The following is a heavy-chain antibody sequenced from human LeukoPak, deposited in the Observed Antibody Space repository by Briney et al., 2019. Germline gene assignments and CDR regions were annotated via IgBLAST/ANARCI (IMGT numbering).Heavy chain of an antibody. CDR1: GFTFSSYA. CDR2: IEYSGGSA. J-gene: IGHJ4*02. Sequence: GGSLRLSCAASGFTFSSYAMSWIRQAPGKGLEWVASIEYSGGSAYYADSVKGRFTISRDNSKNTLSLQMNILRVEDMAIYYCAKDLGGGSGWNFDYWGQGTLVTVSS. CDR3: AKDLGGGSGWNFDY. D-gene: IGHD6-19*01. V-gene: IGHV3-23*01.